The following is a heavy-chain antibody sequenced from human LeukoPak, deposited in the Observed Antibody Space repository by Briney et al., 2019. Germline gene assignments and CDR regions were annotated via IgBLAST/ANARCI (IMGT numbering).Heavy chain of an antibody. D-gene: IGHD2-2*01. CDR3: VKDPDPRYCSSTSCSPI. J-gene: IGHJ3*02. CDR1: GFTVSFYA. Sequence: GGSLRLSCAASGFTVSFYAMSWVRQAPGKGLEWVSVIAGGGSSTYYADSVKGRFTISRDNSKNTLYLQMNSLRVEDTAVYYCVKDPDPRYCSSTSCSPIWGQGTIVTVSS. CDR2: IAGGGSST. V-gene: IGHV3-23*01.